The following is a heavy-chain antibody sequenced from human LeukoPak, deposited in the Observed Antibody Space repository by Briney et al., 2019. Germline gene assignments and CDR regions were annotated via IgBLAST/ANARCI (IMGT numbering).Heavy chain of an antibody. CDR3: ARDRNLQVLRYFDWLFPDAFDI. V-gene: IGHV3-20*04. Sequence: GGSLRLSCAASGFTFDDYGMSWVRQAPGKGLELVSGINWNGGSTGYADSVKGRFTISRDNAKNSLYLRMNSLRAEDTALYYCARDRNLQVLRYFDWLFPDAFDIWGQGTMVTVSS. CDR2: INWNGGST. D-gene: IGHD3-9*01. CDR1: GFTFDDYG. J-gene: IGHJ3*02.